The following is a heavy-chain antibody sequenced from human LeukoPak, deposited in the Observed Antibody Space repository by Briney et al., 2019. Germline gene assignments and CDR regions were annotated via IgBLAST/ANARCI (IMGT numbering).Heavy chain of an antibody. J-gene: IGHJ4*02. Sequence: GESLKISCKGSGYSFTSYWIGWVRQMPGKDLEWMGIIYPGGSDTRYSPSFQGQVTISADKSISTAYLQWSSLKASDTAMYYCARTGRYSSSSYGYWGQGTLVTVSS. CDR1: GYSFTSYW. V-gene: IGHV5-51*01. D-gene: IGHD6-6*01. CDR2: IYPGGSDT. CDR3: ARTGRYSSSSYGY.